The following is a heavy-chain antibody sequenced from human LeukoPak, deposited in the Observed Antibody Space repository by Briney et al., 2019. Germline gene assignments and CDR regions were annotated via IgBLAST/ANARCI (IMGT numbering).Heavy chain of an antibody. J-gene: IGHJ4*02. CDR2: ISGSGSTI. CDR3: AREPQLDY. V-gene: IGHV3-48*03. Sequence: GGSLRLSCAASGFTFSSYEMNWVRQAPGKGLEWISYISGSGSTIYYADSVKGRFTISRDNAKDSLYLQMNSLRAEDTAVYYCAREPQLDYWGQGTLVTVSS. CDR1: GFTFSSYE. D-gene: IGHD3-10*01.